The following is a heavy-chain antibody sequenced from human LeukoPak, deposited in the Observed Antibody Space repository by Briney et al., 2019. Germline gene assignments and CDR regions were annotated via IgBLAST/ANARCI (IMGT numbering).Heavy chain of an antibody. CDR1: GGSISSYY. CDR3: ARSVLGYSYGLHIDY. CDR2: IHYRGST. D-gene: IGHD5-18*01. V-gene: IGHV4-59*01. Sequence: SETLSLTCTVSGGSISSYYWSWIRPSPGEGLEWIGYIHYRGSTNYNPSLKSRVTISVDTSKNQSSLKLSSLTAADTAVYYCARSVLGYSYGLHIDYWGQGTLVTVSS. J-gene: IGHJ4*02.